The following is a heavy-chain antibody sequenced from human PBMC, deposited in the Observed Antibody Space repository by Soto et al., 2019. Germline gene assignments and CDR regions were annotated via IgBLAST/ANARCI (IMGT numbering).Heavy chain of an antibody. CDR1: GGTFSSYA. CDR3: ASPTCSGGSCYAPGLDP. Sequence: SVKVSCKASGGTFSSYAISWVRQAPGQGLEWMGGIIPIFGTANYAQKFQGRVTITADESTSTAYMELSSLRSEDTAVNYCASPTCSGGSCYAPGLDPWGQGTLVTVSS. V-gene: IGHV1-69*13. J-gene: IGHJ5*02. D-gene: IGHD2-15*01. CDR2: IIPIFGTA.